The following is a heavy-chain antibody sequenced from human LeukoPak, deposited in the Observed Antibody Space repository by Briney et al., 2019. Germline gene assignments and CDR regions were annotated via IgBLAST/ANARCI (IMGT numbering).Heavy chain of an antibody. CDR1: GSTFTGYY. CDR3: ARDSGGRSDF. V-gene: IGHV1-2*02. Sequence: ASVKVSCKASGSTFTGYYLHWVRQAPGQGLEWMGWINVNSGDTNYAQKFQGRVTMTRDTSISTAYMELSRLRSDDTAVYYCARDSGGRSDFWGQGTLVTVSS. CDR2: INVNSGDT. J-gene: IGHJ4*02. D-gene: IGHD1-26*01.